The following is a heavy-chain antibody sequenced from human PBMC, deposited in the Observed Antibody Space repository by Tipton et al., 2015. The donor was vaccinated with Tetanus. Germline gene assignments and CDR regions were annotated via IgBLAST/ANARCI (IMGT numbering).Heavy chain of an antibody. CDR3: VREGNMLERYFDL. CDR2: VYYRGGT. D-gene: IGHD1-1*01. CDR1: GASINVYY. V-gene: IGHV4-59*01. J-gene: IGHJ2*01. Sequence: TLSLTCTVPGASINVYYWSWVRQPPGKGLEWIGYVYYRGGTIASPSLKSRVTMSVDTSKKQVSLILGSVTAADTAVYYCVREGNMLERYFDLWGRGTLVTVSS.